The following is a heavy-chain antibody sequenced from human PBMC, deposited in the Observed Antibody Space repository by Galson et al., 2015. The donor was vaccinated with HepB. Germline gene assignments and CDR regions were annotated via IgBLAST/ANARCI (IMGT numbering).Heavy chain of an antibody. D-gene: IGHD2/OR15-2a*01. V-gene: IGHV4-59*08. CDR1: GGSISSYY. J-gene: IGHJ4*02. Sequence: ETLSLTCTVSGGSISSYYWSWIRQPPGEGLEWIGYIYYSGSTNYNPSLKSRVTISVDTSKNQFSLKLSSVTAADTAVYYCARRGPNRGLDYWGPGTLVTVSS. CDR3: ARRGPNRGLDY. CDR2: IYYSGST.